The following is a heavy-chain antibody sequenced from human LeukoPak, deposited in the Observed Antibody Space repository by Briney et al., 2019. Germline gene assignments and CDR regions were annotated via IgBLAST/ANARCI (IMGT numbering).Heavy chain of an antibody. CDR1: GYTFTSYG. Sequence: GASVTVSCKASGYTFTSYGISWVRQAPGQGLEWMGWISAYNGNTNYAQKLQGRVTMTTDTSTSTAYTELRSLRSDDTAVYYCARDYRGRWEPTEFDYWGQGTLVTVSS. CDR3: ARDYRGRWEPTEFDY. V-gene: IGHV1-18*01. CDR2: ISAYNGNT. D-gene: IGHD1-26*01. J-gene: IGHJ4*02.